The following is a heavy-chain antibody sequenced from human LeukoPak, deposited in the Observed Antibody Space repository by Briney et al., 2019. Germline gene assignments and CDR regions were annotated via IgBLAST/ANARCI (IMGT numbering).Heavy chain of an antibody. D-gene: IGHD6-13*01. J-gene: IGHJ5*02. CDR3: ARPVTAAGTVNWFDP. CDR2: IYPGDSDT. Sequence: GESLKISCKGSGYSFTSYWIGWVRQMPGKGLEWMGIIYPGDSDTRYSPSFQGQVTISADKSISTAYLQWSSLKASDTAMYYCARPVTAAGTVNWFDPWGQGTLVTVSS. V-gene: IGHV5-51*01. CDR1: GYSFTSYW.